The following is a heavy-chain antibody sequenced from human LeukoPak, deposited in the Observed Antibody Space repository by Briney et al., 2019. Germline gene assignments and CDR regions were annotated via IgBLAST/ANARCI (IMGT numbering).Heavy chain of an antibody. CDR3: AKSGWLRRAFFQD. CDR2: ISHSGST. D-gene: IGHD6-19*01. CDR1: GDSINTYF. J-gene: IGHJ1*01. V-gene: IGHV4-59*01. Sequence: SETLSLTCNVSGDSINTYFWIWIRQPPGKGLEWLGYISHSGSTNYNPSLKSRLTMSVDMSKNQFSLRLTSATAADTAVYFCAKSGWLRRAFFQDWGQGILLTVSS.